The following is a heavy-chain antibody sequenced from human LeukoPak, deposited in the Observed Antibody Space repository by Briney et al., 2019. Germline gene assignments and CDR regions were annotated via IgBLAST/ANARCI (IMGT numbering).Heavy chain of an antibody. D-gene: IGHD3-22*01. V-gene: IGHV3-23*01. Sequence: GGSLRLSCAASGFTFSSYAMSWARQAPGKGLEWVSAISGSGGSTYYADTVKGRFTISRDNSKNTLYLQMNSLRAEDTAVYYCAKSAEGDSSGYYYPFDYRGQGTLVTVSS. CDR2: ISGSGGST. CDR3: AKSAEGDSSGYYYPFDY. J-gene: IGHJ4*02. CDR1: GFTFSSYA.